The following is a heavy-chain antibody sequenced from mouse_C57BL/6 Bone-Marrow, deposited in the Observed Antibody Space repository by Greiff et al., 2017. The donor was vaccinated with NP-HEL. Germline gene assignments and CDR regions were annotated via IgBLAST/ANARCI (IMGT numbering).Heavy chain of an antibody. CDR3: ARWGGYQRGVYFDY. V-gene: IGHV1-19*01. Sequence: EVQLQESGPVLVKPGASVKMSCKASGYTFTDYYMNLVKQSQGKSLEWIGVINPYNGGTSYNQKFKGKANLTVDKSSSTDYMELNSLTSEDAAVYYCARWGGYQRGVYFDYWGQGTTLT. J-gene: IGHJ2*01. D-gene: IGHD1-1*02. CDR1: GYTFTDYY. CDR2: INPYNGGT.